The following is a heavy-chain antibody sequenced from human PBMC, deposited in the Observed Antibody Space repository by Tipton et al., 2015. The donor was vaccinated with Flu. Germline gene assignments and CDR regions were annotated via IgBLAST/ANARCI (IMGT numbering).Heavy chain of an antibody. Sequence: QLVQSGAEVKKPGASVKVSCKASGYTFTTYGISWVRQAPGQGLEWMGWISAYNGNTNCAQKFQGRVTMTTDTSTSTAYMELRNLRSDDTDVYYCVRARSVDYDYNWGSYRPGMDVRGQGTTVTVSS. D-gene: IGHD3-16*02. CDR2: ISAYNGNT. V-gene: IGHV1-18*01. CDR3: VRARSVDYDYNWGSYRPGMDV. J-gene: IGHJ6*02. CDR1: GYTFTTYG.